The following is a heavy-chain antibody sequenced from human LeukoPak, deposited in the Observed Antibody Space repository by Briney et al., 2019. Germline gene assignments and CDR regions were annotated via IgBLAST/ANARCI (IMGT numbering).Heavy chain of an antibody. CDR1: TFTLISYT. J-gene: IGHJ3*02. CDR3: ARVRFAGPQAFDI. V-gene: IGHV3-21*01. CDR2: ISSSSTYI. Sequence: GGSLRLSCAASTFTLISYTMNWVRQAPWKGLDWVSSISSSSTYINYADSVKGRFTISRDNAKNSMALQMNSLRAEDTAVYYCARVRFAGPQAFDIWGQGTMVTVAS. D-gene: IGHD4/OR15-4a*01.